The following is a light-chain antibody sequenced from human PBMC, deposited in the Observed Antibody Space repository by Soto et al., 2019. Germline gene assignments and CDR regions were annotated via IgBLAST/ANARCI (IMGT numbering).Light chain of an antibody. Sequence: QSVLTQPPSASGSPGQSVTLSCTGTSSEVGGYNYVSWYQQHPGKAPKLMIYEVSKRPSGVPDRFSGSKSGNTASLTVSGLQAEDEADYYCSSYAGSNNFVFGTGTKVTVL. CDR2: EVS. CDR3: SSYAGSNNFV. CDR1: SSEVGGYNY. V-gene: IGLV2-8*01. J-gene: IGLJ1*01.